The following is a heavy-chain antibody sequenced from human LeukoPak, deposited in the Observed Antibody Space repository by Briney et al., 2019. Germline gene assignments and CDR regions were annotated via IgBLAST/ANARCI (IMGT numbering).Heavy chain of an antibody. CDR3: TTVMGDWDSDDDY. V-gene: IGHV1-58*01. CDR2: IVVGSGNT. Sequence: TSVKVSCKASGFTFTSSAVQWVRQARGQRLEWIGWIVVGSGNTNYAQKFQERVTITRDMSTSTAYMELSSLRSEDTAVYYCTTVMGDWDSDDDYWGQGTQVTVSS. D-gene: IGHD2-21*02. CDR1: GFTFTSSA. J-gene: IGHJ4*02.